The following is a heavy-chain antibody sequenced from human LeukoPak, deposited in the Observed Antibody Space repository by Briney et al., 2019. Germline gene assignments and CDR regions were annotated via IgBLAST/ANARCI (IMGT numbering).Heavy chain of an antibody. Sequence: GESLKISCKGSGYSFTSYWIGWVRQMPGKGLEWMGIIYPGDSDTRYSPSFQGQVTISADKSISTAYLQWSSLKASDTAMYHCARNLKGTGTSNWFDPWGQGALVTVSS. CDR2: IYPGDSDT. V-gene: IGHV5-51*01. J-gene: IGHJ5*02. D-gene: IGHD1-1*01. CDR3: ARNLKGTGTSNWFDP. CDR1: GYSFTSYW.